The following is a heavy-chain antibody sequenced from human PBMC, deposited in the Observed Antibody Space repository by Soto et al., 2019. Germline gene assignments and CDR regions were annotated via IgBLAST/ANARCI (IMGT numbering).Heavy chain of an antibody. J-gene: IGHJ6*02. CDR2: IRSKAYGGTT. V-gene: IGHV3-49*04. CDR3: TRGSPIVVVAGYGMDV. CDR1: GFAFGDYA. Sequence: GGFLRLSCTASGFAFGDYAMSWVRQAPGKGLEWVGFIRSKAYGGTTEYAASVKGRFTISRDDSKSIAYLQMNSLKTEDTAVYYCTRGSPIVVVAGYGMDVWGQGTTVTVSS. D-gene: IGHD2-15*01.